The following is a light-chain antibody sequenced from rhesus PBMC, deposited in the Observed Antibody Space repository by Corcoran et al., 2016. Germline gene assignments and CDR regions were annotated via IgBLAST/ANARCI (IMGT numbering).Light chain of an antibody. J-gene: IGLJ1*01. V-gene: IGLV3-44*01. CDR2: GDT. CDR1: PIGTEA. Sequence: SYDLTQPRSVSVYPGQTARITCGEDPIGTEAVNGFQQKPPQAPVLVIFGDTERPSGIHERFSGAKSGNTATLRICGVEAGDESDFYCQVCDISSDHPYIFGAGTRLTVL. CDR3: QVCDISSDHPYI.